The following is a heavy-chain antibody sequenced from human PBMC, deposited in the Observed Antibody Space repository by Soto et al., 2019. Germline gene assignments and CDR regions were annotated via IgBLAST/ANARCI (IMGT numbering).Heavy chain of an antibody. CDR1: GASISGGDYY. CDR3: ARIRTTHFYDTSGPLDY. CDR2: IYYSGTI. J-gene: IGHJ4*02. V-gene: IGHV4-30-4*01. Sequence: SQTLSLTGTVSGASISGGDYYWNWILQPPGKGLEWIGYIYYSGTISYNPSLKSRLIMSIDRSKNQFSLKLTSVTVADTAVYYCARIRTTHFYDTSGPLDYWGQGNVVTVSS. D-gene: IGHD3-22*01.